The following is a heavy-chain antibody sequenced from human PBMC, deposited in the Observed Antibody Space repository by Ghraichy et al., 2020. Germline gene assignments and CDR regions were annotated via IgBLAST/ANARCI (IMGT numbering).Heavy chain of an antibody. CDR3: ASGKRMKYTMSSGFDF. D-gene: IGHD3-10*02. J-gene: IGHJ4*02. CDR2: LSYDGNKK. CDR1: GFSFSSYS. Sequence: GESLNISCAASGFSFSSYSMLWVRQAPGKGLEWVAVLSYDGNKKYYAESVRGRFTISRDNSKNMVYLEMNSLRVEDTAVYYCASGKRMKYTMSSGFDFWGQGTLVTVSS. V-gene: IGHV3-30*03.